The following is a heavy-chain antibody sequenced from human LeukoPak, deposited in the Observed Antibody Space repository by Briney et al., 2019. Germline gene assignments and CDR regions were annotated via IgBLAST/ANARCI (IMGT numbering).Heavy chain of an antibody. CDR3: ARDHRYCSSTSCYIGFDY. Sequence: TLSLTCTVSGGSISSGSYYWSWIRQPAGKGLAWIGRIYTSGSTNYNPSLKSRVTISVDTSKNQFSLKLSSVTAADTAVYHCARDHRYCSSTSCYIGFDYWGQGTLVTVSS. CDR1: GGSISSGSYY. D-gene: IGHD2-2*02. J-gene: IGHJ4*02. V-gene: IGHV4-61*02. CDR2: IYTSGST.